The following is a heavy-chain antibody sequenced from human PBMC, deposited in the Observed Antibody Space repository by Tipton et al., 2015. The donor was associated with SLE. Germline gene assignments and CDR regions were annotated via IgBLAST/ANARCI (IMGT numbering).Heavy chain of an antibody. D-gene: IGHD6-13*01. CDR2: IYYSGST. Sequence: TLSLTCTVSGGSISSYYWSWIRQPPGKGLEWIGYIYYSGSTNYNPSLKSRVTISVDTSKNQFSLKLSSVTAADTAVYYCASGYSSSWYRALDYWGQGTLVTVSS. J-gene: IGHJ4*02. CDR3: ASGYSSSWYRALDY. CDR1: GGSISSYY. V-gene: IGHV4-59*08.